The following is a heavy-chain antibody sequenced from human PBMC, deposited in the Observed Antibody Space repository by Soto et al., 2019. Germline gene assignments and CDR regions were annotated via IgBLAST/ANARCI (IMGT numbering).Heavy chain of an antibody. CDR1: GGTFSRYT. Sequence: SVKVSCKASGGTFSRYTIGLVRQAPGQGLEWMGRIIPFLDIANNAQKFQGRVTITADKSTSTAYMELSSLRSEDTAMYYCARALTADGLGPIFDAFDIWVQGTMDIVSS. D-gene: IGHD6-25*01. CDR3: ARALTADGLGPIFDAFDI. V-gene: IGHV1-69*02. CDR2: IIPFLDIA. J-gene: IGHJ3*02.